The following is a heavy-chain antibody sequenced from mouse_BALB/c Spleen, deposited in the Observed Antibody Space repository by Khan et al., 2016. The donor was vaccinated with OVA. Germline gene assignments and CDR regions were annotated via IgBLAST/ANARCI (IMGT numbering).Heavy chain of an antibody. D-gene: IGHD1-2*01. Sequence: VQLQESGPGLVKPSQSLSLTCTVTGYSITSGYGWYWIRQFPGNKLAWVGFIRHSGSTNYHPSLKSRISITRDTSTNQFFLQLNSVTTEDTATYYCARTARRKYWGQGTTLTVSS. J-gene: IGHJ2*01. CDR2: IRHSGST. CDR1: GYSITSGYG. CDR3: ARTARRKY. V-gene: IGHV3-1*02.